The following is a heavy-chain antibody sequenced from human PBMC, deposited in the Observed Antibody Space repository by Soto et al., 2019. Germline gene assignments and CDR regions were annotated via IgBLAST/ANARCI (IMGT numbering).Heavy chain of an antibody. V-gene: IGHV4-61*01. J-gene: IGHJ4*02. D-gene: IGHD6-6*01. CDR2: IFYSENT. CDR3: ATTMGNVARPFDY. CDR1: GDSVTSGSHY. Sequence: SETLSLTCTVSGDSVTSGSHYWSWIRQPPGKGLEYIGYIFYSENTSYHPSLKSRVTISVDTSKNQFSLKLSSVTAADTAAYYCATTMGNVARPFDYWGQGTLVTVSS.